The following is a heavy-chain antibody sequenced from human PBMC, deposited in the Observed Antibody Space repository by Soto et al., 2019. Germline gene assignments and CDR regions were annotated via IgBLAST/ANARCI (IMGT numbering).Heavy chain of an antibody. V-gene: IGHV3-64D*06. J-gene: IGHJ4*02. D-gene: IGHD2-21*01. CDR2: IGPNGNGP. Sequence: GGSLRLSCSASGFPFSTYSMYWVRQTPGKGLEYVSAIGPNGNGPYYADSVKGRFTISRDNSENKLYLQMTSLRVEDSAPYYCVNERHISDWCWGRRTLVTVSS. CDR3: VNERHISDWC. CDR1: GFPFSTYS.